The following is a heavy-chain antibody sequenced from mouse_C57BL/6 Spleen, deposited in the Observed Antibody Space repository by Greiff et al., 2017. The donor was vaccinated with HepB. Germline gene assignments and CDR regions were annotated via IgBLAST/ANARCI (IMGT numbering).Heavy chain of an antibody. J-gene: IGHJ1*03. Sequence: EVHLVESGPGMVKPSQSLSLTCTVTGYSITSGYDWHWIRHFPGNKLEWMGYISYSGSTNYNPSLKSRISITHDTSKNHFFLKLNSVTTEDTATYYCARAPSYYGSSYWYFDVWGTGTTVTVSS. D-gene: IGHD1-1*01. CDR2: ISYSGST. CDR1: GYSITSGYD. V-gene: IGHV3-1*01. CDR3: ARAPSYYGSSYWYFDV.